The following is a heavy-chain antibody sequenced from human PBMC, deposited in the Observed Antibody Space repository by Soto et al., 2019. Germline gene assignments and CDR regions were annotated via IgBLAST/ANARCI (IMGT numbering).Heavy chain of an antibody. V-gene: IGHV3-21*06. CDR3: ARESEDLTSNFDY. CDR1: GFTFTRYS. Sequence: GGSLRLSCAASGFTFTRYSMNWVRQAPGKGLEWVSSISSTTNYIYYGDSMKGRFTISRDNAKNSLYLEMNSLRAEDTAVYYCARESEDLTSNFDYWGQGTLVTVFS. CDR2: ISSTTNYI. J-gene: IGHJ4*02.